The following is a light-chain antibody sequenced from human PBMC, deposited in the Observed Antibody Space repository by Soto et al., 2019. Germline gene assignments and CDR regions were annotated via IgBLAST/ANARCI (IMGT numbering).Light chain of an antibody. J-gene: IGKJ4*01. CDR3: QHANNMPS. Sequence: DLQMTQSPSSVSASVGARVTITCRASQDISTWLAWYQQKPGKAPNLLIYAASSLQSGVPSRFSGSGSGTDFTLTISSLQPEDLATYYCQHANNMPSFGGGTKVEI. CDR1: QDISTW. V-gene: IGKV1-12*02. CDR2: AAS.